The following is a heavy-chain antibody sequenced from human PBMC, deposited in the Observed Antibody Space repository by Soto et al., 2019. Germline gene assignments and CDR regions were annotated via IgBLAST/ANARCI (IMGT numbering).Heavy chain of an antibody. CDR1: GGSISSGGYY. D-gene: IGHD6-13*01. CDR3: AAAHSSSLYNGGMDD. V-gene: IGHV4-30-2*01. CDR2: LYPSGST. J-gene: IGHJ6*02. Sequence: QLQLQESGSGLVKPSQTLSLTCAVSGGSISSGGYYWRWIRQPPGKRLEWIGYLYPSGSTYYNPSLKSRVTISVDRSKNQFALKLSSVTAADTAVYYCAAAHSSSLYNGGMDDWGQRTTVTVSS.